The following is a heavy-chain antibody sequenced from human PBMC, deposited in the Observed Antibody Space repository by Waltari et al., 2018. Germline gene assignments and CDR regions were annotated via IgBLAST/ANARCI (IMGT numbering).Heavy chain of an antibody. Sequence: QVQLQESGPGLVKPSETLSLTCAVSGYSISSGYYWGWIRQPPGKGLEWIGSIYHSGSTDYNPSLKSRVTISVDTSKNQFSLKLSSVTAADTAVYYCAAPSVATISNAFDIWGQGTMVTVSS. CDR2: IYHSGST. CDR3: AAPSVATISNAFDI. CDR1: GYSISSGYY. D-gene: IGHD5-12*01. V-gene: IGHV4-38-2*01. J-gene: IGHJ3*02.